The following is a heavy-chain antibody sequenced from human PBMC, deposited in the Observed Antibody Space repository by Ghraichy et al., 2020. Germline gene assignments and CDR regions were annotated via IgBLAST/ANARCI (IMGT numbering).Heavy chain of an antibody. J-gene: IGHJ4*02. CDR2: ISGSGGST. CDR3: AKDRDYDYVWGSYRQNYFYY. Sequence: GGSLRLSCAASGFTFSSYAMSWVRQAPGKGLEWVSAISGSGGSTYYADSVKGRFTISRDNSKNTLYLQMNSLRAEDTAVYYCAKDRDYDYVWGSYRQNYFYYWGQGTLVTVSS. CDR1: GFTFSSYA. V-gene: IGHV3-23*01. D-gene: IGHD3-16*02.